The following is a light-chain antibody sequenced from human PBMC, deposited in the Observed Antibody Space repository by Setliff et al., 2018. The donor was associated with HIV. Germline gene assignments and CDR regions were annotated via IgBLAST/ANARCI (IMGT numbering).Light chain of an antibody. CDR1: SSDIGGYNY. J-gene: IGLJ2*01. CDR2: DVT. Sequence: QSALTQPRSVSGSPGQSVTISCTGTSSDIGGYNYVSWYQQHPGKAPKLMIYDVTKRPSGVPDRFSGSKSGTSASLAISDLQSGDEADYYCATSDDSLSAVVFGGGTKVTVL. V-gene: IGLV2-11*01. CDR3: ATSDDSLSAVV.